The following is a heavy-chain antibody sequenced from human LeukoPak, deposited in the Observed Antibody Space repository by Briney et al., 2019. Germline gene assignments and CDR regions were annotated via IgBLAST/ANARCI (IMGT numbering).Heavy chain of an antibody. CDR3: ARDRVLRSAGLNHFQH. D-gene: IGHD4/OR15-4a*01. CDR2: INWNGGST. Sequence: GGPLRLSCAASGFTFDDYGMSWVRQAPGKGLEWVSGINWNGGSTGYADSVKGRFTISRDNAKNSLYLQMNSLRAEDTALYYCARDRVLRSAGLNHFQHWGQGTLVTVSS. CDR1: GFTFDDYG. J-gene: IGHJ1*01. V-gene: IGHV3-20*04.